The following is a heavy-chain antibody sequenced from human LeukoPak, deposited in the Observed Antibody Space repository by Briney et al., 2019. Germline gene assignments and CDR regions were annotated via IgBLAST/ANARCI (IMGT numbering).Heavy chain of an antibody. D-gene: IGHD1-26*01. CDR2: ISSSSRYI. J-gene: IGHJ4*02. Sequence: GGSLRLSCAASGFSFSDYSMNWIRQAPGKGLEWVASISSSSRYIHYADSVKGRFTISRDNARNSLYLQMNSLRAEDTSLYYCASDPWEGRGLLDHWGQGTLVTVSS. CDR3: ASDPWEGRGLLDH. V-gene: IGHV3-21*06. CDR1: GFSFSDYS.